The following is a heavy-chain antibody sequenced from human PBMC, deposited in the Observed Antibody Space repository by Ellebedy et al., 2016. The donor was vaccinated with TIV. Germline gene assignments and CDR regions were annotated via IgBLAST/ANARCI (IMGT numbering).Heavy chain of an antibody. V-gene: IGHV3-30*02. CDR1: GFRFSSFA. Sequence: GESLKISXAASGFRFSSFALHWVRQAPGKGLEVVAFISFDANRKYYADSVKGRFSVSRDNSNDTLYLQMNSLRPEDTAVYYCAKEKDPTIRWGELSLDHWGQGALVTVSS. J-gene: IGHJ4*02. CDR2: ISFDANRK. CDR3: AKEKDPTIRWGELSLDH. D-gene: IGHD3-16*02.